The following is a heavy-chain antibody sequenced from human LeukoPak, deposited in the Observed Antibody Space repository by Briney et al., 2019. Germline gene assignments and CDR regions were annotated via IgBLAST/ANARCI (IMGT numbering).Heavy chain of an antibody. CDR3: AKERGYSYAVPPLYYYYYYMDV. D-gene: IGHD5-18*01. CDR1: GFTFSSYS. V-gene: IGHV3-48*01. CDR2: ISSSSSII. Sequence: PGGSLRLSCAASGFTFSSYSMNWVRQAPGKGLEWVAYISSSSSIIYYADSVKGRFTISRDNAKNSLYLQMNSLRAEDTAVYYCAKERGYSYAVPPLYYYYYYMDVWGKGTTVTISS. J-gene: IGHJ6*03.